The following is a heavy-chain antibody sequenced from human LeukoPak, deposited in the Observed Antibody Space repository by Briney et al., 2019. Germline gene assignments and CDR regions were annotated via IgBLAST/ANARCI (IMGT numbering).Heavy chain of an antibody. D-gene: IGHD2-2*01. V-gene: IGHV3-30*03. CDR3: ARVVGYSSTWYYDH. J-gene: IGHJ4*02. Sequence: GGSLRLSCAASGFSFSSYGMHWVRQAPGKGLEWVAVISSDGSNIYYADSVKGRFTISRDNSKNTLYLQMNSLRAEDTAVYYCARVVGYSSTWYYDHWGQGTLVAVSS. CDR2: ISSDGSNI. CDR1: GFSFSSYG.